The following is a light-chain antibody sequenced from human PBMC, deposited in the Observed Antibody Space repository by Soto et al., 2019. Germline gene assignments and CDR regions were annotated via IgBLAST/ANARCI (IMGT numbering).Light chain of an antibody. CDR3: QQSYRATLT. J-gene: IGKJ3*01. CDR1: QTINTY. CDR2: AAS. V-gene: IGKV1-39*01. Sequence: DIQMTQSPSSLSASVGDRVTITCRASQTINTYLNWYQQKPGKAPKLLIHAASSLQSGVPSRFSGSGSGTDFTLTIRSLQPEDFETYYCQQSYRATLTFGPGTKVDSK.